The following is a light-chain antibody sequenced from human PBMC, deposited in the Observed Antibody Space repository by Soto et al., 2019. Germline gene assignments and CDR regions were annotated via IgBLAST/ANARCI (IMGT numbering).Light chain of an antibody. Sequence: EIVLTQSPPTLSLSPRERATLSCRASQSVSSYLAWYQQKPGQAPRLLIYDASNRATGIPARFSGSGSGTDFTLTISSLEPEDFAVYYCQQRSNWPSFGPGTKVAIK. CDR2: DAS. J-gene: IGKJ3*01. V-gene: IGKV3-11*01. CDR1: QSVSSY. CDR3: QQRSNWPS.